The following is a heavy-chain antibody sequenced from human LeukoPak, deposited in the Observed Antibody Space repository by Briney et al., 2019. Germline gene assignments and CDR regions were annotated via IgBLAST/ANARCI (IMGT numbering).Heavy chain of an antibody. V-gene: IGHV3-73*01. D-gene: IGHD2-2*01. CDR2: IRSKVNSYAT. Sequence: PGGSLKLSCAASGFTFSGSAMHWVRQASGKGLEWVGRIRSKVNSYATAYAASVKGRFTISRDDSKNTAYLQMNSLKTEDTAVYYCTRHESGYCSSTSCLNWFDPWGQGTLVTVSS. J-gene: IGHJ5*02. CDR3: TRHESGYCSSTSCLNWFDP. CDR1: GFTFSGSA.